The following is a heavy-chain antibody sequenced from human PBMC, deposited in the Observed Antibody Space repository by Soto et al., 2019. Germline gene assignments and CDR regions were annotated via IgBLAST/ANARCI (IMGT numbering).Heavy chain of an antibody. CDR3: ARFLAGYYDRSGYYSEGAFDI. Sequence: QVQLVQSGAEVKKPGSSVKVSCKASGGTFSSYAISWVRQAPGQGLEWMGGIIPIFGTANYAQKFQGRVTITADEATSTAYRELSSLRSEDTAVYYCARFLAGYYDRSGYYSEGAFDIWGQGTMVTVSS. CDR2: IIPIFGTA. D-gene: IGHD3-22*01. J-gene: IGHJ3*02. V-gene: IGHV1-69*01. CDR1: GGTFSSYA.